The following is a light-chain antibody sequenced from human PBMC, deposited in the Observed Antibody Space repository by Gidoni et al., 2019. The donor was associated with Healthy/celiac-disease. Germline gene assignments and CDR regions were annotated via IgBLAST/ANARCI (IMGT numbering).Light chain of an antibody. CDR2: GNS. CDR3: QSYASSLSGYVV. J-gene: IGLJ2*01. CDR1: SSNIGAGYD. V-gene: IGLV1-40*01. Sequence: SVLTQPPSVSGAPGQRVTSSCTGSSSNIGAGYDVHWYQQLPGTAPKLLIYGNSTRPSGVPDRFSGSKSGTSASLAITGLQAEDEADYYCQSYASSLSGYVVFGGGTKLTVL.